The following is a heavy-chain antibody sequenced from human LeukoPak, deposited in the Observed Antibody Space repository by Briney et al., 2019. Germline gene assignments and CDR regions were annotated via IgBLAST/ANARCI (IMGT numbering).Heavy chain of an antibody. Sequence: GRSLRLSCAASGFTFSSYAMHWVRQAPGKGLEWVAVISYDGSNKYYADSVKGRFTISRDNSKNTLYLQMNSLRAEDRAVYYCARDLYGDYTPLDYWGQGTLVTVSS. J-gene: IGHJ4*02. D-gene: IGHD4-17*01. CDR3: ARDLYGDYTPLDY. V-gene: IGHV3-30-3*01. CDR2: ISYDGSNK. CDR1: GFTFSSYA.